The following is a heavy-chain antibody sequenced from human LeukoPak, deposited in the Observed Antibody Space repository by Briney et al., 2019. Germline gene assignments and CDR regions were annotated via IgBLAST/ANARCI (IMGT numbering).Heavy chain of an antibody. CDR2: IYYTGRT. CDR3: QSLGSNTWMGTWFDP. V-gene: IGHV4-39*01. D-gene: IGHD6-13*01. Sequence: SETLSLTSTVSGGSITSSGHSWGWIRQPPGKGLEWTGTIYYTGRTYYNPSLQTRITISVDTSRNQFSLQLSSVTAADTAVYCAQSLGSNTWMGTWFDPWGQ. CDR1: GGSITSSGHS. J-gene: IGHJ5*02.